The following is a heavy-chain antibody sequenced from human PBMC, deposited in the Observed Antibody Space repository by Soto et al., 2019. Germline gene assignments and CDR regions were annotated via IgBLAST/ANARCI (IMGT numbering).Heavy chain of an antibody. CDR3: ARDEFLYSGMDV. CDR2: INAGNGNT. CDR1: VYTFTSYA. Sequence: ASVKVSCKASVYTFTSYAIHWVRQAPGQRLEWMGWINAGNGNTKYSQKFQGRVTITRDTSASTAYMELSSLRSEDTAVYYCARDEFLYSGMDVWGQGTTVTVSS. D-gene: IGHD3-10*01. V-gene: IGHV1-3*01. J-gene: IGHJ6*02.